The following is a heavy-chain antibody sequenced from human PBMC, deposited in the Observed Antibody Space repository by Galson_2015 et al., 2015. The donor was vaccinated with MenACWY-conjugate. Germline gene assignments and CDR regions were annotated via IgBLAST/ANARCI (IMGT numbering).Heavy chain of an antibody. J-gene: IGHJ6*03. V-gene: IGHV3-74*01. CDR3: ARSYVPGSDRKNYYMDV. Sequence: SLRLSCGASGFTFSSYWMHWVRQAPGKGLVWVSRVNSDGSGTGYADSVKGRFTISRDNAKNMLFLQMNSLKVEDTAVYYCARSYVPGSDRKNYYMDVWGRGTTVTVSS. CDR2: VNSDGSGT. CDR1: GFTFSSYW. D-gene: IGHD3-16*01.